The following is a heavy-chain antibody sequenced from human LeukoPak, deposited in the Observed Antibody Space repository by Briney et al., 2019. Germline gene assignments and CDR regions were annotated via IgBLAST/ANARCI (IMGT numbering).Heavy chain of an antibody. CDR1: GFSLTTSGFC. Sequence: SGPALVKPTHTLTLTCTFSGFSLTTSGFCVNWIRQPPGKALEWLARIDWDDDKHYNTSLQTRLTISKDTSKNQVVLKMTNMDPVDTGTYYCAREVTSLDVWGKGTTVTVSS. CDR3: AREVTSLDV. V-gene: IGHV2-70*11. D-gene: IGHD2-21*02. CDR2: IDWDDDK. J-gene: IGHJ6*04.